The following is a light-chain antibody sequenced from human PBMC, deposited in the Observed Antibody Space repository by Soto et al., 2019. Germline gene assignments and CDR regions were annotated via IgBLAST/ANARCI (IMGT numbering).Light chain of an antibody. J-gene: IGKJ4*01. CDR1: QSVSSY. CDR2: DAS. CDR3: QQRSNWPLT. V-gene: IGKV3-11*01. Sequence: EIVLTQSPATLSLSPGERATLSCRASQSVSSYLAWYQQKPGQAPRLLIYDASNRATGIPARFSGSGSGTDFTLNISSLEPEDFAIYYCQQRSNWPLTFGGWTKVEIK.